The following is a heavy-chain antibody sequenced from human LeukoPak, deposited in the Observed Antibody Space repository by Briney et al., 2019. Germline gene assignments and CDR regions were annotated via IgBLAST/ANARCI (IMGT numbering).Heavy chain of an antibody. D-gene: IGHD2-2*01. J-gene: IGHJ5*02. CDR2: ISSYNGNT. CDR3: ARDLEDEHQLLLGWFDP. V-gene: IGHV1-18*01. CDR1: GYTFTSYG. Sequence: ASVKVSCKASGYTFTSYGISWVRQAPGQGLEGMGWISSYNGNTNFAQKLQGRVTMTTDTSTSTAYMELRSLRSDDTAVYYCARDLEDEHQLLLGWFDPWGQGALVTVSS.